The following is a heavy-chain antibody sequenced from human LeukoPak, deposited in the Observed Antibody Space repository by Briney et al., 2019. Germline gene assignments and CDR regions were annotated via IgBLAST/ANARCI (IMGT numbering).Heavy chain of an antibody. Sequence: ASVNVSFMASGYTFTIYAMNWVRQAPGQGLEWMGWINTNTGNPTYAQGFTGRFVFSLDTSVSTAYLRISSLKAEDTAVYYCARESPTTVDTAMDDYWGQGTLVTVSS. CDR1: GYTFTIYA. J-gene: IGHJ4*02. CDR3: ARESPTTVDTAMDDY. D-gene: IGHD5-18*01. V-gene: IGHV7-4-1*02. CDR2: INTNTGNP.